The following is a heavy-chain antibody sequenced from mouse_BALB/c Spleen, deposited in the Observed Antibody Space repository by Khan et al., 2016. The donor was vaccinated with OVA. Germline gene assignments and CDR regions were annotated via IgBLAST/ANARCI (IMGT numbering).Heavy chain of an antibody. D-gene: IGHD2-4*01. V-gene: IGHV5-6-5*01. Sequence: EVELVESGGGLVQPGGSLKLSCAASGFTFSNYAMSWVRQTPEKRLEWVASVSSGDSTYYPDSVKGRFTISRDNARNILYLQMSSLRSEDTAMYYGARDYWFADWGQGTLVTVSA. J-gene: IGHJ3*01. CDR2: VSSGDST. CDR1: GFTFSNYA. CDR3: ARDYWFAD.